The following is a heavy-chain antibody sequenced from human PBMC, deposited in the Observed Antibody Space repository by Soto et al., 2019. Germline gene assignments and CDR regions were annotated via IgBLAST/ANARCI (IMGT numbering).Heavy chain of an antibody. CDR2: IWYDGGNK. CDR1: GFTFSSYG. Sequence: GGSLRLSCAASGFTFSSYGMHWVRQAPGKGLEWVALIWYDGGNKYYADSVKGRFTISRDNSKNTLYLQMNSLRAEDTAVYYCARDIRITMLRGPSPGYWGQGTLVTVSS. CDR3: ARDIRITMLRGPSPGY. V-gene: IGHV3-33*01. J-gene: IGHJ4*02. D-gene: IGHD3-10*01.